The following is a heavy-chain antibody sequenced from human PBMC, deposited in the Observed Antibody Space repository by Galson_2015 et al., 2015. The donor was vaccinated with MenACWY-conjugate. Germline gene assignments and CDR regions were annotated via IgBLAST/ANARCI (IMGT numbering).Heavy chain of an antibody. J-gene: IGHJ5*02. CDR3: AKHALGGWFDP. D-gene: IGHD3-10*01. V-gene: IGHV4-59*08. CDR2: IYYGGRT. CDR1: GGSINNY. Sequence: LSLTCNVSGGSINNYWSWIRQPPGKRLEWIGYIYYGGRTSYNPALKSRVTISIDTSKSYFSMNLTSVTAADTAVYYCAKHALGGWFDPWGQGT.